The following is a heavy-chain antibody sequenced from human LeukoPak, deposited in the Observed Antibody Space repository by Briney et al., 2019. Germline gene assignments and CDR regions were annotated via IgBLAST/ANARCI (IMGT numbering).Heavy chain of an antibody. CDR2: IYYSGST. D-gene: IGHD5-24*01. J-gene: IGHJ4*02. V-gene: IGHV4-59*08. Sequence: SETLSLTCTVSGGSISSYYWSWIRQPPGKGLEWIGYIYYSGSTNYNPSLKSRVTISVDTSKNQFSLKLSSVTAADTAVYYCARLRRDGYNYYFDYRGQGTLVTVSS. CDR1: GGSISSYY. CDR3: ARLRRDGYNYYFDY.